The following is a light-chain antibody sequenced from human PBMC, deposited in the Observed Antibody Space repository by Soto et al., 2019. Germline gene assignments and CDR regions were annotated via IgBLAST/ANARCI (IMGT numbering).Light chain of an antibody. CDR3: QTWGTGIRV. V-gene: IGLV4-69*01. J-gene: IGLJ3*02. CDR2: LNSDGSH. Sequence: QLVLTQSPSASASLGASVKLTCTLSSGHSSYAIAWHQQQPDKGPRYLMKLNSDGSHRKGDGIPDRFSGSNSGAERYLTISSLQSEDEADYYCQTWGTGIRVFGGGTKLTVL. CDR1: SGHSSYA.